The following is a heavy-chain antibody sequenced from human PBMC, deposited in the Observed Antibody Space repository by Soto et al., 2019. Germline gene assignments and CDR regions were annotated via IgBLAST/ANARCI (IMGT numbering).Heavy chain of an antibody. CDR1: GGSISSYY. CDR3: ARGPGMGYEYYFDY. D-gene: IGHD3-16*01. J-gene: IGHJ4*02. Sequence: QVQLQESGPGLVKPSETLSLTCTVSGGSISSYYWSWIRQPPGKGLEWIGYIYYSGSTNYNPSLKSRVTISVDTSKNQFSLKLSSVTAADTAVHYCARGPGMGYEYYFDYWGQGTLVTVSS. CDR2: IYYSGST. V-gene: IGHV4-59*01.